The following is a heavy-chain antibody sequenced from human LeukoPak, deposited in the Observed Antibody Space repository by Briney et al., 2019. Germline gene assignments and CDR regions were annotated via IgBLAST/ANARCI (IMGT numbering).Heavy chain of an antibody. V-gene: IGHV3-66*01. Sequence: GGSLRLSCAASGFTVSSNYMSWVRQAPGKGLEWVSAIYSGGSTYYADSVKGRFTISRDNSKNTLYLQMNSLRAEDTAVYYCARDRGKYYYDSSGYVNWYFDLWGRGTLVTVSS. CDR3: ARDRGKYYYDSSGYVNWYFDL. CDR1: GFTVSSNY. J-gene: IGHJ2*01. D-gene: IGHD3-22*01. CDR2: IYSGGST.